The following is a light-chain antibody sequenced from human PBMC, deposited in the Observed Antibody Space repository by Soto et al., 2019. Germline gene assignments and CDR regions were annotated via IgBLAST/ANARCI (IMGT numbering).Light chain of an antibody. CDR2: DAS. CDR1: QSVSSY. CDR3: QQRSNSLT. J-gene: IGKJ4*01. V-gene: IGKV3-11*01. Sequence: EIVLTQSPATLSLSPGERATLSCRASQSVSSYLAWYQQKPGQAPRLLIYDASNRATGIPARFSGSGSGTDFTRTISSLEPEDSAVYYCQQRSNSLTFGGATKVEIK.